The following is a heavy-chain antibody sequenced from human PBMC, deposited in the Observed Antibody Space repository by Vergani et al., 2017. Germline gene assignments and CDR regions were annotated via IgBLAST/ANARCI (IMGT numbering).Heavy chain of an antibody. J-gene: IGHJ4*02. V-gene: IGHV3-66*02. Sequence: EVQLVESGGGLVQPGGSLRLSCAASGFTVSSNYMSWVRQAPGKGLEWVSVIYSGGSTYYADSVKGRFTICRDNSKNTLYLQMNSLRAEDTAVYYCARGPRRFGELSLGYWGQGTLVTVSS. CDR2: IYSGGST. D-gene: IGHD3-10*01. CDR1: GFTVSSNY. CDR3: ARGPRRFGELSLGY.